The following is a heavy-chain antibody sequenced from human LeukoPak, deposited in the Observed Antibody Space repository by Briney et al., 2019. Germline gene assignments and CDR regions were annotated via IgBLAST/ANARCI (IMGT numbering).Heavy chain of an antibody. V-gene: IGHV4-59*08. D-gene: IGHD1-1*01. Sequence: SETLSLTCSVSGGSISNYYWTWIRQPPGKGLEWIGYIYYSGNTNYNPSLKSRVTISLDTSKNQLSLKLTAVTAADTAVYYCARCSRGTSVGMDVWGQGTTVTVSS. CDR1: GGSISNYY. CDR2: IYYSGNT. J-gene: IGHJ6*02. CDR3: ARCSRGTSVGMDV.